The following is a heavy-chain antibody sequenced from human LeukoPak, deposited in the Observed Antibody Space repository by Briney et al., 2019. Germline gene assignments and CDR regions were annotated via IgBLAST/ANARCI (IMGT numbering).Heavy chain of an antibody. CDR3: ARVYRRVAARREYYFDY. V-gene: IGHV1-69*13. CDR2: IIPIFGTA. Sequence: ASVKVSCKASGGTFSSYAISWVRQAPGQGLEWMGGIIPIFGTANYAQKFQGRVTITADESTSTAYMELSSLRSEDTAVYYCARVYRRVAARREYYFDYWGQGTLVTVSS. CDR1: GGTFSSYA. J-gene: IGHJ4*02. D-gene: IGHD6-6*01.